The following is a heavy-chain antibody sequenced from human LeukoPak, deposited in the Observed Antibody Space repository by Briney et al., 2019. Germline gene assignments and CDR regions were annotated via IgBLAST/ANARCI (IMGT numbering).Heavy chain of an antibody. CDR1: GFTFSSYE. V-gene: IGHV3-48*03. CDR2: ISSSGSTI. Sequence: GGSLRLSCAASGFTFSSYEMNWVRQAPGKGLEWVSYISSSGSTIYYADSVKGRFTISRDNAKNSLYLQMNSLRAEDTALYYCARAGYYYDSSGYYPPGDWGQGTLVTVSS. CDR3: ARAGYYYDSSGYYPPGD. D-gene: IGHD3-22*01. J-gene: IGHJ4*02.